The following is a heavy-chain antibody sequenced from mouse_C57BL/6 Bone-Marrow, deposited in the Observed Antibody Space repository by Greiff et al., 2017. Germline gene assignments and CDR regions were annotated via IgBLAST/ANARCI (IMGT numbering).Heavy chain of an antibody. J-gene: IGHJ3*01. CDR1: GYTFTSYW. CDR2: INPSSGYT. D-gene: IGHD2-2*01. CDR3: ASGGYDGGPWFAY. V-gene: IGHV1-7*01. Sequence: QVQLKQSGAELAKPGASVKLSCKASGYTFTSYWMHWVKQRPGQGLEWIGYINPSSGYTKYNQKFKDKATLTADKASSTAYMQLSSLTYEDSAVYYCASGGYDGGPWFAYWGQGTLVTVSA.